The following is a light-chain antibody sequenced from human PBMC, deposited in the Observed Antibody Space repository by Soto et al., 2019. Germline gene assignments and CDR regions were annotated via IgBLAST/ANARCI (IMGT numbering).Light chain of an antibody. Sequence: QPVLTQSPSASASLGASVKLTCTLSSGHSSYAIAWHQQQPEKGPRYLMKLNSDGSHSKGDGIPDRFSGSSSGAERYLTISSLQSEDEADYYCQTWGTVVFSGGTKLTVL. J-gene: IGLJ2*01. CDR3: QTWGTVV. CDR2: LNSDGSH. CDR1: SGHSSYA. V-gene: IGLV4-69*01.